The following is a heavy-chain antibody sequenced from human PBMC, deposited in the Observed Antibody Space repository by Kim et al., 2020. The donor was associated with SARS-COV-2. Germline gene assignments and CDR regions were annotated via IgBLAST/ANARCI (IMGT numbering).Heavy chain of an antibody. CDR3: TRGGDYDILTGYRYYYYYGMDV. Sequence: GGSLRLSCTASGFTFGDYAMSWFRQTPGKGLEWVGFIRSKAYGGTTEYAASVKGRFTISRDDSKSIAYLQMNSLKTEDTAVYYCTRGGDYDILTGYRYYYYYGMDVWGQGTTVTVSS. CDR1: GFTFGDYA. D-gene: IGHD3-9*01. J-gene: IGHJ6*02. CDR2: IRSKAYGGTT. V-gene: IGHV3-49*03.